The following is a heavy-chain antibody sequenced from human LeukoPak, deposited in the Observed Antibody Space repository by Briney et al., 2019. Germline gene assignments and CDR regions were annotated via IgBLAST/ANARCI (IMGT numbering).Heavy chain of an antibody. CDR1: GFTFSSYA. D-gene: IGHD3-22*01. CDR2: ISGSGGST. V-gene: IGHV3-23*01. CDR3: APHYYDSSGYSYFDY. Sequence: GASLRLSCAASGFTFSSYAMGWVRQAPGKGLEWVSAISGSGGSTYYADSVKGRFTISRDNSKNTLYLQMNSLRAEDTAVYYCAPHYYDSSGYSYFDYWGQGTLVTVSS. J-gene: IGHJ4*02.